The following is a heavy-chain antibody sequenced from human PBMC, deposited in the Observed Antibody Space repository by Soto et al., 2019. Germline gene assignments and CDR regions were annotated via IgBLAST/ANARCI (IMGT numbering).Heavy chain of an antibody. CDR2: MNPNSGNT. Sequence: ASVKVSCKASGYTFTSYDINWVRQATGQGLEWMGWMNPNSGNTGYAQKFQGRVTMTRNTSISTAYMDLSSLRSEDTAMYYCARGQAGYSGYDENDYWGQGTLVTVSS. J-gene: IGHJ4*02. CDR3: ARGQAGYSGYDENDY. CDR1: GYTFTSYD. D-gene: IGHD5-12*01. V-gene: IGHV1-8*01.